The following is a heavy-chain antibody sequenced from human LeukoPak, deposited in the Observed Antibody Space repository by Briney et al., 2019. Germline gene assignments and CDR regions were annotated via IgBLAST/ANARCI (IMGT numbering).Heavy chain of an antibody. D-gene: IGHD6-19*01. CDR3: ARDQWLVPYGMDV. CDR2: INHSGST. Sequence: SETLSLTCAVYGGSFSGYYWSWIRQPPGKGLEWIGEINHSGSTNYNPSLKSRVTISVDTSKNQFSLKLSSVTAADTAVYYCARDQWLVPYGMDVWGQGTTVTASS. CDR1: GGSFSGYY. J-gene: IGHJ6*02. V-gene: IGHV4-34*01.